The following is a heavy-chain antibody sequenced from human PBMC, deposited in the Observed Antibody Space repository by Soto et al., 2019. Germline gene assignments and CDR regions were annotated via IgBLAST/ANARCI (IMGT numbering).Heavy chain of an antibody. J-gene: IGHJ4*02. CDR3: TRSTQYSASLEFDF. Sequence: QVQLVQSGADLKKPGASVKVSCQASGYTFTDYFIHWVRQAPGQGLEWMGWINPDNGGTVYAQKFQGRITMARDTPVSTVYMELSGLRSGDTAVYYCTRSTQYSASLEFDFWGQGPWSPSPQ. D-gene: IGHD5-12*01. CDR2: INPDNGGT. V-gene: IGHV1-2*02. CDR1: GYTFTDYF.